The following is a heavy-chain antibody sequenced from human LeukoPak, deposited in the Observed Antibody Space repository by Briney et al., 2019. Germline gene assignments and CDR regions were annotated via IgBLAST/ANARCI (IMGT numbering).Heavy chain of an antibody. CDR1: GFTFSSYN. CDR3: ANPSGYNYAGSPLGY. V-gene: IGHV3-21*01. Sequence: GGSLRLSCAASGFTFSSYNMNWVRDAPGKGLEWGSSISNSSSYIYYADSVRGRFTISRDNAKNSLYLQMNRLRAEDTAVYYCANPSGYNYAGSPLGYWGQGTLVTVSS. CDR2: ISNSSSYI. D-gene: IGHD5-12*01. J-gene: IGHJ4*02.